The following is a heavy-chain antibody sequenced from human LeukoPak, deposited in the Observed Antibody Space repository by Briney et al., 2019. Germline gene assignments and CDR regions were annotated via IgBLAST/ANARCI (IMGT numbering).Heavy chain of an antibody. J-gene: IGHJ6*02. Sequence: SETLSLTCTVSGGSISSGGYYWSWIRQHPGEGLEWIGYIYYSGSTYYNPSLKSRVTISVDTSKNQFSLKLSSVTAADTAVYYCARVDVVVVAARPYYYGMDVWGQGNTVTVSS. CDR3: ARVDVVVVAARPYYYGMDV. D-gene: IGHD2-15*01. CDR2: IYYSGST. CDR1: GGSISSGGYY. V-gene: IGHV4-31*03.